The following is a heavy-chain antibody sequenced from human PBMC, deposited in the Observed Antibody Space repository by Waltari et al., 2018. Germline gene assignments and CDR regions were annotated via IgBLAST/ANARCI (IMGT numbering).Heavy chain of an antibody. J-gene: IGHJ4*02. D-gene: IGHD1-20*01. CDR2: SRKKSYTETK. CDR3: ARSITAAPIDS. V-gene: IGHV3-72*01. Sequence: EVQLVESGGGLVQPGGSLRLSCAASGFTFSDPYVDWVRQAPGKGMEWLGLSRKKSYTETKEYAASVKGRFTISRDDSKNSVYLYMNSLTTEDTAVYYCARSITAAPIDSWGQGTLVTVSS. CDR1: GFTFSDPY.